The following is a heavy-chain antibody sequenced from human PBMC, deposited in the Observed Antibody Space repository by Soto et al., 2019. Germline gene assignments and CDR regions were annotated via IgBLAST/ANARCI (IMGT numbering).Heavy chain of an antibody. Sequence: QVQLVQSGAEVKNPGASVKVSCKASGYTFTRYGIGWARQAPGQGLEWMGWINTNNGNTNYAQNAHARVTLTTDTTTNTAYMELRSLRSNDTAIYYCAMVNVYVAPSPQDVWGQGTTVIVSS. CDR2: INTNNGNT. V-gene: IGHV1-18*01. CDR3: AMVNVYVAPSPQDV. D-gene: IGHD3-16*01. CDR1: GYTFTRYG. J-gene: IGHJ6*02.